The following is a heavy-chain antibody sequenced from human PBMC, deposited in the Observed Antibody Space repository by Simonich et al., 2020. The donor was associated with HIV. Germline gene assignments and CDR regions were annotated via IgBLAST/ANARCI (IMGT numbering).Heavy chain of an antibody. D-gene: IGHD3-10*01. CDR3: AKDKGAYYGSGSPVY. J-gene: IGHJ4*02. V-gene: IGHV3-9*01. CDR2: IRWNSGSL. Sequence: EVQLVESGGGLVQPGRSLRLSCAASGFTFDDYAMHWFRQAPGKGLEGVSGIRWNSGSLGYADSVKGRFTISRDNAKNSLYLQMNSLRAEDTALYYCAKDKGAYYGSGSPVYWGQGTLVTVSS. CDR1: GFTFDDYA.